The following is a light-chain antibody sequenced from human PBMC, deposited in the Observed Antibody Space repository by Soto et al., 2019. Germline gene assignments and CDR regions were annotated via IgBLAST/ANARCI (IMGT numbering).Light chain of an antibody. CDR1: QSVSSY. J-gene: IGKJ5*01. CDR3: QQRSNWPRLIT. CDR2: DAS. Sequence: ALTQSPGTLSSSPGERATLSCRASQSVSSYLAWYQQKPGQAPRLLIYDASNRATGIPARFSGSGSGTDFTLTISSLEPEDFAVYYCQQRSNWPRLITFGQGTRLEIK. V-gene: IGKV3-11*01.